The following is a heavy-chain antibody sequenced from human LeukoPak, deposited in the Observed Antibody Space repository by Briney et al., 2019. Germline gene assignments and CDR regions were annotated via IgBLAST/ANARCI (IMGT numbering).Heavy chain of an antibody. V-gene: IGHV3-23*01. D-gene: IGHD2-2*01. CDR3: AKLLPIVVVPAAMSDFDY. CDR2: ISGSGGRT. J-gene: IGHJ4*02. CDR1: GFTFSSYA. Sequence: GGSLRLSCAASGFTFSSYAMSWVRQAPGKGLEWVSAISGSGGRTYYADSVKGRFTISRDNSKNTLYVQMNSLRAEDTAVYYCAKLLPIVVVPAAMSDFDYWGQGTLVTVSS.